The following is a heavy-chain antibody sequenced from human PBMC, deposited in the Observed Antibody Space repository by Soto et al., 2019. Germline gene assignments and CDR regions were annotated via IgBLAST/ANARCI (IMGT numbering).Heavy chain of an antibody. CDR1: GFTFSSYS. V-gene: IGHV3-48*01. J-gene: IGHJ4*02. CDR2: ISSSSSTI. CDR3: ASLHPVGIAVAEFDY. Sequence: GGSLRLSCVASGFTFSSYSMNWVRQAPGKGLEWVSYISSSSSTIYYADSVKGRFTISRDNAKNSLYLQMNSLRAEDTAVYYCASLHPVGIAVAEFDYWGQGTLVIVSS. D-gene: IGHD6-19*01.